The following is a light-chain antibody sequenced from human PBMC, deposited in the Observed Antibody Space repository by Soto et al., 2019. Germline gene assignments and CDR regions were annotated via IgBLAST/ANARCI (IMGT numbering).Light chain of an antibody. CDR2: KAS. Sequence: DIQMTQSPSTLSGSVGWGLTITLRASQTISSWLAWYQQKPGKAPKLLIYKASTLKSGVPSRFSGSRSGAAFTLSISSLQPEDFATYFCLQYKSYPLTFGGGTKVDIK. V-gene: IGKV1-5*03. CDR1: QTISSW. J-gene: IGKJ4*01. CDR3: LQYKSYPLT.